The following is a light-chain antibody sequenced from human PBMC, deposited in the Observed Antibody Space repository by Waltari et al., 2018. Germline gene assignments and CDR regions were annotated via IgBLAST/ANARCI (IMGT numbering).Light chain of an antibody. Sequence: QSALTQPASVSGSPGQSLAISCAGTRRDGGSYHFVSWDQQHPVKSPKYMIYNVNERPSGVSDRFSGSKSGNTASLTISGLQAEDETDYYCSSFTTSGTYVFGTGTKVTVL. CDR1: RRDGGSYHF. CDR2: NVN. J-gene: IGLJ1*01. V-gene: IGLV2-14*03. CDR3: SSFTTSGTYV.